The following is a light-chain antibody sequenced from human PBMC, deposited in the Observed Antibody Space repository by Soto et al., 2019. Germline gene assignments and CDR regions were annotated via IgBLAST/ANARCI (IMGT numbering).Light chain of an antibody. J-gene: IGLJ1*01. CDR3: CSYAGSANV. CDR2: EGS. V-gene: IGLV2-23*03. Sequence: SALTQPASVSESPGQSITISCTGTSSDIGSYKFVSWYQHHPGKAPKLMIYEGSKRPSGVSDRFSGSKSGNTASLTISGLQADDEADYYCCSYAGSANVFGTGTKGTVL. CDR1: SSDIGSYKF.